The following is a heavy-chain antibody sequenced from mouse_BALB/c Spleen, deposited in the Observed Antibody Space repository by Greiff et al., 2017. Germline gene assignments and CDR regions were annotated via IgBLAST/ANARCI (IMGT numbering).Heavy chain of an antibody. CDR2: IYPGSGST. J-gene: IGHJ3*01. CDR3: ARERAYDYGLSWFAD. Sequence: QVQLKQPGAELVKPGTSVKLSCKASGYNFTSYWINWVKLRPGQGLEWIGDIYPGSGSTNYNEKFKSKATLTVDTSSSTAYMQLSSLASEDSALYYCARERAYDYGLSWFADWGQGTLVTVSA. V-gene: IGHV1-55*01. D-gene: IGHD2-4*01. CDR1: GYNFTSYW.